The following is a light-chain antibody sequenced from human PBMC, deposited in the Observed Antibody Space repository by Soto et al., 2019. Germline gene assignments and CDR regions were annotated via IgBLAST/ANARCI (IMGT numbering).Light chain of an antibody. Sequence: EIVLTQSPGTLSLSPGERATLSCRASQSVSSSYLAWYQQKPGQAPRLLIYGASSRATGIPDRFSGSGSGTDFTLPIRRLEPEDFAVYYCQQYGSLFGPGTKVDIK. J-gene: IGKJ3*01. CDR1: QSVSSSY. CDR2: GAS. CDR3: QQYGSL. V-gene: IGKV3-20*01.